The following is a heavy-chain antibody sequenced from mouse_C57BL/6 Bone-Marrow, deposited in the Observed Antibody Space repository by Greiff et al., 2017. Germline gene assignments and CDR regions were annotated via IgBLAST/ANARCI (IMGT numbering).Heavy chain of an antibody. V-gene: IGHV1-62-2*01. J-gene: IGHJ2*01. Sequence: VQLQQSGAELVKPGASVKLSCKASGYTFTEYNIHWVKQRSGQGLEWLGWFYPGSGSIKYNEKFKDKATLTADNSSSTVYMELSRLTSEDSAVYFCARHEYYDYPYYFDYWGQGPTLTFSS. CDR1: GYTFTEYN. D-gene: IGHD2-4*01. CDR3: ARHEYYDYPYYFDY. CDR2: FYPGSGSI.